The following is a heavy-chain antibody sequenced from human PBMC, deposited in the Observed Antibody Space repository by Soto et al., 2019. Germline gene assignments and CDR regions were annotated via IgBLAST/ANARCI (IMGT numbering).Heavy chain of an antibody. V-gene: IGHV1-3*01. CDR1: GYTFSGHA. D-gene: IGHD5-12*01. CDR3: GRHQSGSGYYVDWIDP. CDR2: SNAGNSKT. Sequence: ASVKVSCKTSGYTFSGHARHWLRQGHGEQPEWGGWSNAGNSKTYYSEKFEGRVTFTRATVATTVNMELPSLPSEHTAVYSFGRHQSGSGYYVDWIDPWGQGTLVTVSS. J-gene: IGHJ5*02.